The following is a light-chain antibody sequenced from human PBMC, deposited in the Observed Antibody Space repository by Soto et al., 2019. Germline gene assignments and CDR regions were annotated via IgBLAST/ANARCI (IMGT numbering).Light chain of an antibody. J-gene: IGKJ5*01. CDR1: QSVSGW. Sequence: DIQMTQSPSTLSASVGDTVTVTCRASQSVSGWLAWYQQKPGKVPKLLIYAASTLQSGVPSRFSGSGSGTDFTLTISSLQPEDVATYYCQKYNSAPHTFGQGTRLEIK. CDR3: QKYNSAPHT. V-gene: IGKV1-27*01. CDR2: AAS.